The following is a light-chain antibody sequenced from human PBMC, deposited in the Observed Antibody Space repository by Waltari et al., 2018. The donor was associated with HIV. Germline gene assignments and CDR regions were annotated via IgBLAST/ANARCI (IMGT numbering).Light chain of an antibody. CDR1: QSISSW. CDR2: KAS. V-gene: IGKV1-5*03. Sequence: DLQMPQSPSTLSASVGDRVPITCRANQSISSWLAWYQQKPGKAHKLLSYKASSLESGVPSRFSGSGSGTEFTLTISSLQPDDFATYYCQQYNSYPWTFGQGTKVEIK. J-gene: IGKJ1*01. CDR3: QQYNSYPWT.